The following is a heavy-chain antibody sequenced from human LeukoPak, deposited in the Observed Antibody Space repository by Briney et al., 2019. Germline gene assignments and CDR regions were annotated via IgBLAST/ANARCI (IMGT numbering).Heavy chain of an antibody. J-gene: IGHJ3*02. CDR1: GGSISSHY. Sequence: SETLSLTCTVSGGSISSHYWSWIRQPPGKGLEWIGYIYYSGSTNYNPSLKSRVTISVDTSKNQFSLRLSSVTAADTAVYYCAIRSSTYYDFWSGYYHDAFDIWGQGTMVTVSS. CDR3: AIRSSTYYDFWSGYYHDAFDI. CDR2: IYYSGST. V-gene: IGHV4-59*11. D-gene: IGHD3-3*01.